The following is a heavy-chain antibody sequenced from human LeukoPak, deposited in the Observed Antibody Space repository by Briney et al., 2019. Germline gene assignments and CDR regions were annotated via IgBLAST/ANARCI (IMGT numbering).Heavy chain of an antibody. CDR1: GGSISDYS. J-gene: IGHJ3*02. D-gene: IGHD2-2*01. CDR2: IYHSGST. Sequence: SETLSLTCTVSGGSISDYSWSWIRQPPGKGLEWIGYIYHSGSTYYNPSLKSRVTISVDTSKNQFSLKLSSVTAADTAVYYCARYCSSTSCYRGDAFDIWGQGTMVTVSS. V-gene: IGHV4-59*04. CDR3: ARYCSSTSCYRGDAFDI.